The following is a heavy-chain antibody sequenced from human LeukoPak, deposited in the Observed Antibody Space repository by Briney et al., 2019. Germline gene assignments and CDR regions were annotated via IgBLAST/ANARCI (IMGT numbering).Heavy chain of an antibody. Sequence: GESLKISCKGSGYSFTSYWIGWVRQMPGKGLEWMGIIYPGDSDTRYSPSFQGQVTISADRSISTAYLQWSSLKASDTAMYYCARVSSGSYYVRYYSDYWGQGTLVTVSS. CDR1: GYSFTSYW. J-gene: IGHJ4*02. D-gene: IGHD1-26*01. CDR3: ARVSSGSYYVRYYSDY. V-gene: IGHV5-51*01. CDR2: IYPGDSDT.